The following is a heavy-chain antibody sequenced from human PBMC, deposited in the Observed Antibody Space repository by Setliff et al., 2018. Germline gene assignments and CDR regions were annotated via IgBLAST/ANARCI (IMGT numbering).Heavy chain of an antibody. V-gene: IGHV4-34*01. CDR2: INHSGST. CDR3: NSGSYVFDY. D-gene: IGHD1-26*01. J-gene: IGHJ4*02. CDR1: GGSFSGYY. Sequence: SETLSLTCAVYGGSFSGYYWSWIRQPPGKGLEWIGEINHSGSTNYNPSLKSRVTITVDTSKNQFSLKLSSVTAADTAVYYCNSGSYVFDYWGQGTLVTVSS.